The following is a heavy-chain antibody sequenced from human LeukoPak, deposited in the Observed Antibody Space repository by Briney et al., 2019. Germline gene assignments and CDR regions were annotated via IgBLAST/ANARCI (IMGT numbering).Heavy chain of an antibody. V-gene: IGHV4-30-2*01. CDR1: GGSISSGDYS. D-gene: IGHD3-3*01. CDR2: ISHSGSP. CDR3: AREGDFWSGSFDY. J-gene: IGHJ4*02. Sequence: SETLSLTCAVSGGSISSGDYSWSWIRQPPGKGLEWIGYISHSGSPSYNPSLKSRVTLSVDRSKNQFSLKLSSVTAADTAVYYCAREGDFWSGSFDYWGQGTLVTVSS.